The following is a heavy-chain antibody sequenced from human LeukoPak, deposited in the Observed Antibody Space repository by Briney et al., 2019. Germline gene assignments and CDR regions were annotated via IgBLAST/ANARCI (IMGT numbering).Heavy chain of an antibody. V-gene: IGHV1-18*01. J-gene: IGHJ4*02. D-gene: IGHD3-10*01. Sequence: ASVKVSCKASGYTFTSYGISWVRQAPGQGLEWMGWISAYNGNTNYAQKLQDRVTMTTDTSTSTAYMELRSLRSDDTAVYYCARGTMVQGVIISTPVEDYWGQGTLVTVSS. CDR3: ARGTMVQGVIISTPVEDY. CDR2: ISAYNGNT. CDR1: GYTFTSYG.